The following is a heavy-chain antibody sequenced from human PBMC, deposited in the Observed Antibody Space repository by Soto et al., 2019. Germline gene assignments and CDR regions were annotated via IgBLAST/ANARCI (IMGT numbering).Heavy chain of an antibody. CDR3: AKSVAAALYGMDV. V-gene: IGHV3-30*18. D-gene: IGHD6-13*01. Sequence: QVQLVESGGGVVQPGRSLSLSCAASGFTFSSYDMHGARQAQGKGLEWVAVISYDGSDKYYADSVKGRFTISRDTSKNTLYLQMNSLRAEDTAVYYCAKSVAAALYGMDVWGQGTTVTVSS. J-gene: IGHJ6*02. CDR2: ISYDGSDK. CDR1: GFTFSSYD.